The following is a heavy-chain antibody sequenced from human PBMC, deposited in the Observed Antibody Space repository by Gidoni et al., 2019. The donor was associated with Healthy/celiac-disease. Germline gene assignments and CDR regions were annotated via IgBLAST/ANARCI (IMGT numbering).Heavy chain of an antibody. D-gene: IGHD3-22*01. CDR1: GGSISSGSYY. J-gene: IGHJ6*02. CDR2: IYTSGST. CDR3: ARSLPPEYYYDSSGYYDEGYYYYYYGMDV. Sequence: QVQLQESGPGLVKPSQTLSLTCTVSGGSISSGSYYWSWIRQPAGKGLEWIGRIYTSGSTNYNPSLKSRVTISVDTSKNQFSLKLSSVTAADTAVYYCARSLPPEYYYDSSGYYDEGYYYYYYGMDVWGQGTTVTVSS. V-gene: IGHV4-61*02.